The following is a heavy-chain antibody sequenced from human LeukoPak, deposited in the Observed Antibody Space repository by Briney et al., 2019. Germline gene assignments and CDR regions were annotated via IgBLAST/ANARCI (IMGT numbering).Heavy chain of an antibody. CDR1: GGTFSSYA. J-gene: IGHJ4*02. CDR3: ARGFRGEPAAIPPPMYYFDY. V-gene: IGHV1-69*13. D-gene: IGHD2-2*01. CDR2: IIPIFGTA. Sequence: ASVKVSCKASGGTFSSYAISWVRQAPGQGLEWMGGIIPIFGTANYAQKFQGRVTITADESTSTAYMELSSLRSEDTAVYYCARGFRGEPAAIPPPMYYFDYWGQGTLVTVSS.